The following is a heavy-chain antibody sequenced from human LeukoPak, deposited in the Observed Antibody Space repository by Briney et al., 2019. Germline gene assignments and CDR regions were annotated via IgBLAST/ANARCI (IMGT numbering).Heavy chain of an antibody. D-gene: IGHD6-19*01. CDR2: IYYSGST. V-gene: IGHV4-59*01. J-gene: IGHJ5*02. CDR1: GGSISSYY. Sequence: SETLSLTCTFSGGSISSYYWSWIRQPPGKGLEWIGYIYYSGSTNYNPSLKSRVTISVDTSKNQFSLKLSSVTAADTAVYYCARDSSGWYHWFDPWGQGTLVTVSS. CDR3: ARDSSGWYHWFDP.